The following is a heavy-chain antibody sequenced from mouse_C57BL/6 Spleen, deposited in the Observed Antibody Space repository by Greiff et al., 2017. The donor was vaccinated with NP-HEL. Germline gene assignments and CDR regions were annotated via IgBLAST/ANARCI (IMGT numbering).Heavy chain of an antibody. V-gene: IGHV1-52*01. CDR1: GYTFTSYW. D-gene: IGHD1-1*01. Sequence: QVQLQQPGAELVRPGSSVKLSCKASGYTFTSYWMHWVKQRPIQGLEWIGNIDPSDSETHYNQKFKDKATLTVDKSSSTAYMQLSSLTAEDSAGYYCASGSSPWYFDVWGTGTTVTVSS. J-gene: IGHJ1*03. CDR3: ASGSSPWYFDV. CDR2: IDPSDSET.